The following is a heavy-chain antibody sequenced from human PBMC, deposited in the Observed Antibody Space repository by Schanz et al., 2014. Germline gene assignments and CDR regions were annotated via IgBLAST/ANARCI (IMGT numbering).Heavy chain of an antibody. CDR1: AFIFRSYS. CDR2: IWYDGSNK. V-gene: IGHV3-33*08. J-gene: IGHJ4*02. Sequence: VQLLQSGGALVQPGGSLRLSCAASAFIFRSYSMHWVRQAPGKGLEWVAIIWYDGSNKYYADSVKGRFTISRDNSKNTLFLQMSSLRAEDTAVYYCARLDSSSWYPRYWGQGTLVTVSS. D-gene: IGHD6-13*01. CDR3: ARLDSSSWYPRY.